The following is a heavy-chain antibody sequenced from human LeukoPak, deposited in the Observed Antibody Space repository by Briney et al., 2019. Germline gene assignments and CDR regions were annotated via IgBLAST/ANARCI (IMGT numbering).Heavy chain of an antibody. CDR1: GFTFNTYN. CDR3: ARGGAGNGYYFDY. V-gene: IGHV3-21*01. D-gene: IGHD3-10*01. J-gene: IGHJ4*02. Sequence: PGGSLRLSCVASGFTFNTYNMNWVRQAPGKGLEWVSSITSSSSYIYYADSVKGRFTISRDNAKSSLYLRMNSLRDEDTAVYYCARGGAGNGYYFDYWGQGTLVTVSS. CDR2: ITSSSSYI.